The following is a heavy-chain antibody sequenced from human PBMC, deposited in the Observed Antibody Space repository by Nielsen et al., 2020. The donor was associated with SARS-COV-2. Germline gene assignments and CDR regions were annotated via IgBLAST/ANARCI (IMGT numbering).Heavy chain of an antibody. CDR2: IYYSGST. D-gene: IGHD2-15*01. CDR3: ARVYCSDANYYPDYFDY. J-gene: IGHJ4*02. V-gene: IGHV4-30-4*01. CDR1: GGSISSGDYY. Sequence: SETLSLTCTVSGGSISSGDYYWSWISQPPGKGLEWIGYIYYSGSTYYNPSLKSRVTISVDTSKNQFSLQLSSVTAADTAVYYCARVYCSDANYYPDYFDYWGQGTLVTVSS.